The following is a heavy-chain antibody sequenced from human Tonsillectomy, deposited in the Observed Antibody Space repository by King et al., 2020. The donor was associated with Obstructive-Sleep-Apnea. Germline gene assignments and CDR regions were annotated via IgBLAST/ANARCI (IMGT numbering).Heavy chain of an antibody. J-gene: IGHJ4*02. Sequence: RLQESGPGLVKPSETLSLTCTVSGGSISSYYWSWIRQPPGKGLEWIGYIYYSGSTNYNPSLKSRVTISVDTSKNQFSLNLSSVTAADSAGYYCARGYSNSWPFDYWGQGTLVTVSS. CDR3: ARGYSNSWPFDY. V-gene: IGHV4-59*01. D-gene: IGHD6-13*01. CDR2: IYYSGST. CDR1: GGSISSYY.